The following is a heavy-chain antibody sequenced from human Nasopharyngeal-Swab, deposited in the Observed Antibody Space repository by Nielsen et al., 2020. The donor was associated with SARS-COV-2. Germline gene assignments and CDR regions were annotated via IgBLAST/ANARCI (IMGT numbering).Heavy chain of an antibody. CDR2: ISGSGGST. CDR3: AKSKGYYGDYYFDY. V-gene: IGHV3-23*01. CDR1: GFTFSSYA. J-gene: IGHJ4*02. Sequence: GPLRLSCAASGFTFSSYAMSWVRQAPGKGLEWVSAISGSGGSTYYADSVKGRFTISRDNSKNTLYLQMNSLRAEDTAVYYCAKSKGYYGDYYFDYWGQGTLVTVSS. D-gene: IGHD4-17*01.